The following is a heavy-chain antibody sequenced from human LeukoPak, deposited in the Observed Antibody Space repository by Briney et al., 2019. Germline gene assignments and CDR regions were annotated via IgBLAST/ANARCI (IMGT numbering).Heavy chain of an antibody. J-gene: IGHJ4*02. D-gene: IGHD5-24*01. CDR1: GYSFTSYW. CDR2: IYPGDSDT. V-gene: IGHV5-51*01. Sequence: GESLKISCKGSGYSFTSYWIGWVRQMPGKGLEWMGIIYPGDSDTRYSPSFQGQVTISADKSISTAYMELSSLRSEDTAVYYCARGGDGYNYWGQGTLVTVSS. CDR3: ARGGDGYNY.